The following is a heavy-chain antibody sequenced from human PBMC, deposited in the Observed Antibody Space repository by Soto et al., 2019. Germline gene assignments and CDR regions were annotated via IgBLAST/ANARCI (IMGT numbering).Heavy chain of an antibody. CDR3: ARRYRYSLDY. V-gene: IGHV4-59*08. Sequence: PSETLSLTCTVSGGSISSYYWSWIRQPPGKGLEWIGYIYYSGTTNYNPSLKSRVTISVDTSKNQLSLKLSSVTAADTAVYYCARRYRYSLDYWGQGTLVTGSS. D-gene: IGHD5-18*01. CDR1: GGSISSYY. CDR2: IYYSGTT. J-gene: IGHJ4*02.